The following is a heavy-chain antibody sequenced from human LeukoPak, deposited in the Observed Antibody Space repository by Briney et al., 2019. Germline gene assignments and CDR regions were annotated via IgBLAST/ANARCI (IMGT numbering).Heavy chain of an antibody. CDR2: IRSEAKSYAT. D-gene: IGHD5-18*01. J-gene: IGHJ6*03. Sequence: GGSLRLSCAASGFTFSGSAMHWVRQASGKGLEWVGQIRSEAKSYATAYAASVKGRFTISRDDSKNTAYLQMSSLQTEDTAVYYCTREKEGYNFGLDYHYHYMDVWGNGTTVTVSS. V-gene: IGHV3-73*01. CDR3: TREKEGYNFGLDYHYHYMDV. CDR1: GFTFSGSA.